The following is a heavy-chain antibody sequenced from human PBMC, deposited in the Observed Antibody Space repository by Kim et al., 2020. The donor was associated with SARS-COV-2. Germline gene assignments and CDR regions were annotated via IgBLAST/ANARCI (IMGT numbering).Heavy chain of an antibody. V-gene: IGHV1-46*03. CDR1: GYTFTSSH. CDR3: ARGTWGGGGWGYGSGQYNRFDP. D-gene: IGHD3-10*01. Sequence: ASVKVSCKASGYTFTSSHIQWVRQAPGQGLEWMGVINPSGGSTTYAQKLHGRVIMTRDTSTGTVYMELSSLRSEDTALYYCARGTWGGGGWGYGSGQYNRFDPWGQGTLVTVSS. J-gene: IGHJ5*02. CDR2: INPSGGST.